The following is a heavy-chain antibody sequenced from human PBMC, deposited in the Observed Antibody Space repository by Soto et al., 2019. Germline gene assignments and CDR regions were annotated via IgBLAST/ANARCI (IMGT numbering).Heavy chain of an antibody. CDR2: IIPIFGTA. Sequence: GASVEVSCKASGCTFRSYAISCVRQAPGQVLEWMGGIIPIFGTANYAQKFQGRVTITADESTSTAYMELSSLRSEDTAVYYCASGLYYYGSGSYHPYFDYWGQGTLVTVSS. J-gene: IGHJ4*02. CDR1: GCTFRSYA. D-gene: IGHD3-10*01. CDR3: ASGLYYYGSGSYHPYFDY. V-gene: IGHV1-69*13.